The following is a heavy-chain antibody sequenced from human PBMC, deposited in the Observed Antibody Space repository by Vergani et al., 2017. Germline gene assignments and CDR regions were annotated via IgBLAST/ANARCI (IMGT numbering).Heavy chain of an antibody. V-gene: IGHV4-31*03. CDR2: IYYSGST. CDR3: ARVPAAIPFYYYYYMDV. CDR1: GESIRSGSHY. D-gene: IGHD2-2*01. Sequence: VLLQESGPGLLKPSQTLSLTCTVSGESIRSGSHYWSWIRQPAGKGPEWIGYIYYSGSTYYNPSLKSRVTISVDTSKNQFSLKLSSVTAADTAVYYCARVPAAIPFYYYYYMDVWGKGTTVTVSS. J-gene: IGHJ6*03.